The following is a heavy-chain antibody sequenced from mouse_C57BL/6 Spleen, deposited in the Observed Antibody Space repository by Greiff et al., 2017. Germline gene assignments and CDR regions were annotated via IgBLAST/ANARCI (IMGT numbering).Heavy chain of an antibody. CDR2: ISSGSSTI. D-gene: IGHD1-1*01. V-gene: IGHV5-17*01. J-gene: IGHJ2*01. CDR1: GFTFSDYG. Sequence: EVQGVESGGGLVKPGGSLKLSCAASGFTFSDYGMHWVRQAPEKGLEWVAYISSGSSTIYYADTVQGRFTISRDNAKNTLFLQMTSLRSEDTAMYYCARTFITTVVAPFDYWGQGTTLTVSS. CDR3: ARTFITTVVAPFDY.